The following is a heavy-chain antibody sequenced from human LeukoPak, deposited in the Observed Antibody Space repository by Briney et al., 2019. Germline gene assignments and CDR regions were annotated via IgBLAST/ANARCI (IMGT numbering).Heavy chain of an antibody. D-gene: IGHD3-22*01. CDR2: ISYDGSKK. CDR3: ARVNYYDLFFDL. Sequence: GGSLRLSCAASGFTFSSYAMHWVRQTPGKGLEWVAVISYDGSKKYYADSVKGRFTISRDNSKNTLYLQMNSLRAEDTAVYYCARVNYYDLFFDLWGRGTVVTVSS. V-gene: IGHV3-30*03. J-gene: IGHJ2*01. CDR1: GFTFSSYA.